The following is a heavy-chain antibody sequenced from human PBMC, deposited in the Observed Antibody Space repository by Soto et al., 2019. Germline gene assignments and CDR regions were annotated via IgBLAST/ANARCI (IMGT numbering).Heavy chain of an antibody. CDR1: GFTFSNYA. CDR3: AKNNRAGGWGTY. D-gene: IGHD3-16*01. J-gene: IGHJ4*02. V-gene: IGHV3-23*01. CDR2: ISDSAGST. Sequence: EVQLLDSGGGLVQPGGSLRLSCAASGFTFSNYAMTWVRQAPGKGLEWVSHISDSAGSTYYSDSAKGRFTISRDNSQNTVYLQMNSLRAEDTAVYYCAKNNRAGGWGTYWGQGTLVTVSS.